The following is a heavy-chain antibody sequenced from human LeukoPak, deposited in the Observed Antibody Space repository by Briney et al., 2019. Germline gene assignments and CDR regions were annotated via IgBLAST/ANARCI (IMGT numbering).Heavy chain of an antibody. CDR1: GGSLSGYY. D-gene: IGHD3-3*01. V-gene: IGHV4-34*01. Sequence: SETLSLTCAVYGGSLSGYYWSWIHQPPGKGLEWIGEINHSGSSNYNPSLKSRVTISVDTSKNQFSLKLSSVTAADTAVYYCARERRPTYYDFWSGYYIWGQGTLVTVSS. J-gene: IGHJ4*02. CDR3: ARERRPTYYDFWSGYYI. CDR2: INHSGSS.